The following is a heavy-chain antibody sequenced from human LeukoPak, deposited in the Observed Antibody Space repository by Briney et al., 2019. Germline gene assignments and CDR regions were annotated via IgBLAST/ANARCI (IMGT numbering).Heavy chain of an antibody. CDR1: GASIGRGDYY. V-gene: IGHV4-30-4*01. D-gene: IGHD4-17*01. CDR3: ARQTTVISFDY. J-gene: IGHJ4*02. CDR2: IFYSGSM. Sequence: SHTLCLACTVSGASIGRGDYYWAWIRQPPGKGLEWMGYIFYSGSMYYNPSLKSRLTISVDTSKNQFSLKLRSVTAADTAVYYCARQTTVISFDYWGQGALVTVSS.